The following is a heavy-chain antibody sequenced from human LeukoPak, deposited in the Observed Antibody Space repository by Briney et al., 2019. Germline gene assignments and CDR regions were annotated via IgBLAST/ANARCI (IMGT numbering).Heavy chain of an antibody. D-gene: IGHD4-23*01. J-gene: IGHJ5*02. CDR3: AREANFGGNLNWLDP. V-gene: IGHV1-69*01. Sequence: GSSVKVSCKASGGTFRGNGYNWVREAPGQGLEWMGGIIPMFDSRSYAQKFQGRVTLTLDESRTTVYMELSNLTTEDTAIYYCAREANFGGNLNWLDPWGQGTLVTVSS. CDR1: GGTFRGNG. CDR2: IIPMFDSR.